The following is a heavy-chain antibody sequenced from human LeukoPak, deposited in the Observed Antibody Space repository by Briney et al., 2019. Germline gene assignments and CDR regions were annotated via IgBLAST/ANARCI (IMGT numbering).Heavy chain of an antibody. J-gene: IGHJ1*01. D-gene: IGHD2-2*01. Sequence: GASVKVSFKASGYTFTSYGISWVRQAPGQGLEWMGWISTYNTNTNYAQKLQGRVTMTIDTSPSTAYMELRSLRSDDTAVYYCARDFDSYYHGCSTHPQPYRPHWAQGTLHSVPS. CDR1: GYTFTSYG. CDR2: ISTYNTNT. V-gene: IGHV1-18*01. CDR3: ARDFDSYYHGCSTHPQPYRPH.